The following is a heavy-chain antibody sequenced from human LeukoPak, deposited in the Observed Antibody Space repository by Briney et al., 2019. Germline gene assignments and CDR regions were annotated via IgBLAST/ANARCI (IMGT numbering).Heavy chain of an antibody. Sequence: GGSLRLSCAASGFAFNSYWMSWVRQAPGKGLEWVANIKRDGSDTYYVDSVKGRFTISRDNAKNSLYLRLSSLRAEDTAVYYCARDANYYDSRGENYFTSWGQGTLVTVSS. J-gene: IGHJ4*02. D-gene: IGHD3-22*01. CDR2: IKRDGSDT. CDR3: ARDANYYDSRGENYFTS. CDR1: GFAFNSYW. V-gene: IGHV3-7*01.